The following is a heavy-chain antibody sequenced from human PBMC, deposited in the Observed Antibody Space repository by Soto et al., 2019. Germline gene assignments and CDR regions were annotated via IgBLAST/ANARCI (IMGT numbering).Heavy chain of an antibody. Sequence: ASVKVSCKVSGGTFSNYAIDWVRLAPGQGLEWMGGIVPIFGTTYYTQKFQGRATIIADDSTTTAYLELSSLRSEDTAIYYCARGYFNILTGYYNDYWGQGTLVTVSS. CDR3: ARGYFNILTGYYNDY. CDR1: GGTFSNYA. CDR2: IVPIFGTT. V-gene: IGHV1-69*13. J-gene: IGHJ4*02. D-gene: IGHD3-9*01.